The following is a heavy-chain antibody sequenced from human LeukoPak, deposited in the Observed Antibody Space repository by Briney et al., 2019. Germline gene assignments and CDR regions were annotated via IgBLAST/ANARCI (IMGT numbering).Heavy chain of an antibody. Sequence: PSQTLSLTCTVSGGSISSYYWSWIRQPPGKGLEWIGYIYYSGSTNYNPSLKSRVTISVDTSKNQFSLKLSSVTAADTAVYYCARRRDIAVAGVGLVESDAFDIWGQGTMVTVSS. CDR3: ARRRDIAVAGVGLVESDAFDI. J-gene: IGHJ3*02. D-gene: IGHD6-19*01. V-gene: IGHV4-59*01. CDR1: GGSISSYY. CDR2: IYYSGST.